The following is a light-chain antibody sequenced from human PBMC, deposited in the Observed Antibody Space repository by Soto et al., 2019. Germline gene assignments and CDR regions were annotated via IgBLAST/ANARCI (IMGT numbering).Light chain of an antibody. CDR3: MQSTQLPPT. V-gene: IGKV2D-29*02. J-gene: IGKJ5*01. CDR2: EVS. CDR1: HCLLQMTGEAF. Sequence: DIVMTQSTLSLPVTPGEPGSIFCRCRHCLLQMTGEAFLFWYLQKPGQSPHLLIYEVSTRVSGVPARFSGSGSGTDFTLEISRVQTDDVGTYYCMQSTQLPPTFGQGTRLEIK.